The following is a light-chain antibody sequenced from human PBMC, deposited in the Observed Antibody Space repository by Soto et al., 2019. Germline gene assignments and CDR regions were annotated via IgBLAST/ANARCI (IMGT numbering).Light chain of an antibody. CDR3: TSYTRSDIGV. CDR1: SSDVGGYDF. CDR2: DVS. J-gene: IGLJ3*02. V-gene: IGLV2-14*01. Sequence: QSALTQPASVSGSPGQSITISCTGTSSDVGGYDFVSWYQQRPGKAPKLIIYDVSNRPSGVSNRFSGSKSGNTASLTISGLQAEDEADYYCTSYTRSDIGVFGGGTKPTVL.